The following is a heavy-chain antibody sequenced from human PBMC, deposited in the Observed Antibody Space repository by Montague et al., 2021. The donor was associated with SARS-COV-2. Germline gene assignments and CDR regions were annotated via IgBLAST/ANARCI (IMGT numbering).Heavy chain of an antibody. CDR3: ARVGRQQLVRLSGMDV. Sequence: SETLSLTCTVSGGSISSSSYYWGWIRQPPGKGLGWIGSIYYSGSTYYXPSLQSRVTISVDTSKNQFSLKLSSVTAADTAVYYCARVGRQQLVRLSGMDVWGQGTAVTVSS. V-gene: IGHV4-39*07. CDR1: GGSISSSSYY. CDR2: IYYSGST. J-gene: IGHJ6*02. D-gene: IGHD6-13*01.